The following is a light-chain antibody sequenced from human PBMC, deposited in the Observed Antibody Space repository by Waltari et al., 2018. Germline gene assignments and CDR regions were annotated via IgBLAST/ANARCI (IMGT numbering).Light chain of an antibody. CDR3: GTWDSSLGDWV. J-gene: IGLJ3*02. CDR2: ENN. CDR1: NSNIGNNY. Sequence: QSVLTQPPSVSAAPGQKVTISCSGSNSNIGNNYVSWYQQLPGKAPKLFISENNKPPPGILARFSCSKSGTSATLSITGLQTGDEADYYCGTWDSSLGDWVFGGGTKVTVL. V-gene: IGLV1-51*02.